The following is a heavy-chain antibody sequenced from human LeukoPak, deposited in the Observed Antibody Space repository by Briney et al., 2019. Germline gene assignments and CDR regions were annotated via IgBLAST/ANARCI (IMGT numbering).Heavy chain of an antibody. J-gene: IGHJ6*02. V-gene: IGHV4-59*08. Sequence: SETLSLTCTVSGGSLSSYYWSWIRQPPGKGLEWIGYIYYSGSTNYNPSLKSRVTISVDTSKNQFSLKLSSVTAADTAVYYCARHNDYYVVGGMDVWGQGTTVTVSS. CDR3: ARHNDYYVVGGMDV. CDR1: GGSLSSYY. CDR2: IYYSGST. D-gene: IGHD3-10*02.